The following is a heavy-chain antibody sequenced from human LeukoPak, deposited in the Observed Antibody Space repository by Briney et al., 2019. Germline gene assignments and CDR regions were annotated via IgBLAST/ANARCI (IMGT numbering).Heavy chain of an antibody. CDR1: GYTFTSYD. J-gene: IGHJ6*02. CDR3: ARNGPSGSYYYYGMDV. Sequence: ASVKVSCKASGYTFTSYDINWVRQATGQGLEWMGWMNPNSGNTGYAQKFQGRVTMTRNTSISTAYMELSSLRSEDTAVYYCARNGPSGSYYYYGMDVWGQGTTVTVSS. D-gene: IGHD1-26*01. V-gene: IGHV1-8*01. CDR2: MNPNSGNT.